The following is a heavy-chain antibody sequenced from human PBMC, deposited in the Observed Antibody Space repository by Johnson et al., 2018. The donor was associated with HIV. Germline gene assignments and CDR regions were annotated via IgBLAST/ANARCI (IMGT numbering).Heavy chain of an antibody. CDR3: ARGGLEMATITDAFDI. D-gene: IGHD5-24*01. CDR2: IYSGGDT. V-gene: IGHV3-66*01. J-gene: IGHJ3*02. Sequence: VQLVESGGGLAQPGGSLRLSCAASGFSVSTYDMHWVRHAPGKGLEWVSVIYSGGDTYYAESVKGRFTLSRDNFKNTLYLQMNSLKVEDTAVYYCARGGLEMATITDAFDIWGQGTMVTVSS. CDR1: GFSVSTYD.